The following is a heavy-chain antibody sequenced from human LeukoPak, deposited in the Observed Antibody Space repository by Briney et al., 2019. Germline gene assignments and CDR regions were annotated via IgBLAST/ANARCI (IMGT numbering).Heavy chain of an antibody. Sequence: GSLRPSCAASGFTFSDHYMDWVRQAPGKGLEWLGRSKNKVNSFTTEYAASVKGRFSISRDDSKNSLNLQMNSLKTEDTAMYYCTMLMGRAQKFDHWGQGTLLTVSS. CDR1: GFTFSDHY. CDR3: TMLMGRAQKFDH. V-gene: IGHV3-72*01. J-gene: IGHJ4*02. D-gene: IGHD3-16*01. CDR2: SKNKVNSFTT.